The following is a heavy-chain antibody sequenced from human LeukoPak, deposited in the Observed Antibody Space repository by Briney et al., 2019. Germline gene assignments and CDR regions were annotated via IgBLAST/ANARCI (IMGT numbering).Heavy chain of an antibody. J-gene: IGHJ4*02. CDR1: GYTFTGYY. CDR2: INPNSGGT. D-gene: IGHD6-13*01. CDR3: ARDDSSSTSPFDY. V-gene: IGHV1-2*06. Sequence: GASVKVSCKASGYTFTGYYMHWVRQAPGQGLEWMGRINPNSGGTNYAQKFQGRVTMTRDTSISTAYMELSRLRSDDTAVYYCARDDSSSTSPFDYWGQGTLVTVSS.